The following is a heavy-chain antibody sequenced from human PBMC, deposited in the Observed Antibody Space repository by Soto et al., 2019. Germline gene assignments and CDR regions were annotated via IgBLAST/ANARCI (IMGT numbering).Heavy chain of an antibody. CDR2: IYYSGST. D-gene: IGHD4-17*01. CDR1: GGSISSYY. CDR3: ARAMTTVSRTYYYYGMDV. J-gene: IGHJ6*02. V-gene: IGHV4-59*01. Sequence: SETLSLTCTVSGGSISSYYWSWIRQPPGKGLEWIGYIYYSGSTNYNPSLKSRVTISVDTSKNQFYLKMSSVTAADTAVYYCARAMTTVSRTYYYYGMDVWGQ.